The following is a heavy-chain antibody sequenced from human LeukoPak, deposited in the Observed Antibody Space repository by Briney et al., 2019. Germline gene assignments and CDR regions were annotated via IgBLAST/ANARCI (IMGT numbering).Heavy chain of an antibody. D-gene: IGHD3-10*01. Sequence: PGGSLRLSCAASGFSFSSYGMHWVRQAPGKGLEWVAYIQYDGSNEQYADSVKGRFSISRDSSKDILNLQMNSLRAEDTAVYYCAKDFLLRGSGSWPYDYWGQGTLATVSS. CDR1: GFSFSSYG. V-gene: IGHV3-30*02. CDR2: IQYDGSNE. CDR3: AKDFLLRGSGSWPYDY. J-gene: IGHJ4*02.